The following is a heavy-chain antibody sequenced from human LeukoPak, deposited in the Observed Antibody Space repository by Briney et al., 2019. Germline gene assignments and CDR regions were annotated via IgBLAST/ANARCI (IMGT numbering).Heavy chain of an antibody. CDR1: GFTFSSYS. Sequence: GGSLRLSCAASGFTFSSYSMNWVRQAPGKGLEWVSSISSSSSYIYYADSVKGRFTISRDNAKNSLYLQMNSLRAEDTAVYYCASGENPVAVYYYYMDVWGKGTTVTVSS. D-gene: IGHD3-10*01. CDR3: ASGENPVAVYYYYMDV. J-gene: IGHJ6*03. CDR2: ISSSSSYI. V-gene: IGHV3-21*01.